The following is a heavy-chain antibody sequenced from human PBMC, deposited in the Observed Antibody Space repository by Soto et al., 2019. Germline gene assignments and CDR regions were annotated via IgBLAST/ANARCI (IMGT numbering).Heavy chain of an antibody. CDR2: IIPIFGTA. J-gene: IGHJ6*02. V-gene: IGHV1-69*01. D-gene: IGHD1-1*01. Sequence: QVQLVQSGAEVKKPGSSVKVSCKASGGTFSSYAISWVRQAPGQGLEWMGGIIPIFGTANYAQKFQGRVTITAEESTSTAYMERSSLRSEDTAVYYCARRTGTTGTTSASYCSYGMDVWGQGTTVAVSS. CDR1: GGTFSSYA. CDR3: ARRTGTTGTTSASYCSYGMDV.